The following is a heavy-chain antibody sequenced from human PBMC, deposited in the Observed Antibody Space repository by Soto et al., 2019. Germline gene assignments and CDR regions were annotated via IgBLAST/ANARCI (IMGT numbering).Heavy chain of an antibody. Sequence: ETLSLTCAFYGQSFSGHSWAWIRQPPGKGLEWIGEISESGSTYYNPSLKSRVTISTDTSKNQFSLKLNSVTAADTAAYFCARGSGIVALPGELEDVNYDFWGQGTLVTVSS. CDR3: ARGSGIVALPGELEDVNYDF. V-gene: IGHV4-34*01. J-gene: IGHJ4*02. CDR1: GQSFSGHS. CDR2: ISESGST. D-gene: IGHD1-1*01.